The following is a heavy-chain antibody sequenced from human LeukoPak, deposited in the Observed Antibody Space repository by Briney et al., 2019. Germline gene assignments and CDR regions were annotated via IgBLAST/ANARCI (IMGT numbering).Heavy chain of an antibody. CDR1: GGSISTYY. CDR3: ARSYCSSSANCYVYFDY. CDR2: IYYSGST. Sequence: SETLSLTCTVSGGSISTYYWSWIRQPPGKGLEWIGNIYYSGSTNYNPSLRSRVTISVDTSKNQFSLKLSSVTAADTAVYYCARSYCSSSANCYVYFDYWGQGTLVTVSS. D-gene: IGHD2-2*01. J-gene: IGHJ4*02. V-gene: IGHV4-59*08.